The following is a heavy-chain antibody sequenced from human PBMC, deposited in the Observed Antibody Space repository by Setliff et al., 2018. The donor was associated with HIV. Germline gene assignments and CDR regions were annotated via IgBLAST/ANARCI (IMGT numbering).Heavy chain of an antibody. V-gene: IGHV1-18*01. CDR3: ARGFSRCYGAFDM. D-gene: IGHD6-13*01. J-gene: IGHJ3*02. CDR1: GYTFLTYG. Sequence: ASVKVSCKASGYTFLTYGISWVRQAPGHGLEWMGWISPYNGHTNYAQNFQGRVTMTTDTSTSRAYMELRSLRSDDTAAYFCARGFSRCYGAFDMWGQGTVVTVSS. CDR2: ISPYNGHT.